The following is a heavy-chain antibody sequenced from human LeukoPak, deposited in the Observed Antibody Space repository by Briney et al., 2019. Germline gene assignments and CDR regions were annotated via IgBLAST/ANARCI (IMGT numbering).Heavy chain of an antibody. D-gene: IGHD3-10*01. Sequence: ASVKVSCKASGFIFTKYDINWVRQASGQRLEWMGWMNPNTGSTGYAQTFQGRVTMTRDTATSTAYTELRGLRSEDTAVYYCVRDGEGVAISVNYWFDPWGQGTLVTVSS. J-gene: IGHJ5*02. CDR1: GFIFTKYD. V-gene: IGHV1-8*01. CDR3: VRDGEGVAISVNYWFDP. CDR2: MNPNTGST.